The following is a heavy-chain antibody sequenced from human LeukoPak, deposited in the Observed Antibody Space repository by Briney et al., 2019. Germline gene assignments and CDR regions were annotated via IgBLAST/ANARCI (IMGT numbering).Heavy chain of an antibody. CDR3: TRDGGYSYGYPPSN. Sequence: GSLRLSCTASGFTFGDYAMSWVRQAPGKGLEWVGFIRSKAYGGTTEYAASVKGRFTISRDDSKSIAYLQMNSLKPEDTAVYYCTRDGGYSYGYPPSNWGQGTLVTVSS. CDR2: IRSKAYGGTT. CDR1: GFTFGDYA. D-gene: IGHD5-18*01. V-gene: IGHV3-49*04. J-gene: IGHJ4*02.